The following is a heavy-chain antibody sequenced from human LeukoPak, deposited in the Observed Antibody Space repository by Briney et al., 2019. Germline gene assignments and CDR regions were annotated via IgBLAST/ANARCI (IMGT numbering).Heavy chain of an antibody. D-gene: IGHD3-16*01. Sequence: GGSLRLSCEASGFTLSNYVMSWVRQAPRKGLEWLSTLSAGGWTYYADSVKGRFTISRHNSKNTMYLQMNSLRAEESAIYYCAKNASLTRDFVDWGPGTLVSVSS. CDR2: LSAGGWT. CDR3: AKNASLTRDFVD. J-gene: IGHJ4*02. V-gene: IGHV3-23*01. CDR1: GFTLSNYV.